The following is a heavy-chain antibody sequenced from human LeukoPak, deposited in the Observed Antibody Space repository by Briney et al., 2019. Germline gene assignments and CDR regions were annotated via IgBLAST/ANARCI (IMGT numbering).Heavy chain of an antibody. Sequence: PGGSLRLSCAASGFTFSSYWMHWVRQAPGKGLVLISSINSDGSGTTYADSVKGRFTITRDNAKNTLYLQMNSLRVEDTAVYYCASGLVGGTNYWGQGTLVTVSS. CDR2: INSDGSGT. V-gene: IGHV3-74*01. CDR3: ASGLVGGTNY. CDR1: GFTFSSYW. J-gene: IGHJ4*02. D-gene: IGHD1-26*01.